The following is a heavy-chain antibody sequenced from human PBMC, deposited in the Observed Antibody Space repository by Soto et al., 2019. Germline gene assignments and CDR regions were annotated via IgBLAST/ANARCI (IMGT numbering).Heavy chain of an antibody. CDR2: ISSSSSYI. CDR1: GFTFSSYS. D-gene: IGHD3-3*01. V-gene: IGHV3-21*01. J-gene: IGHJ4*02. CDR3: ARGDDFWSGEDYYFDY. Sequence: EVQLVESGGGLVKPGGSLRLSCAASGFTFSSYSMNWVRQAPGNGLEWVSSISSSSSYIYYADSVKGRFTISRDNAKNSLYLQMNSLRAEDTAVYYCARGDDFWSGEDYYFDYWGQGTIVTVSS.